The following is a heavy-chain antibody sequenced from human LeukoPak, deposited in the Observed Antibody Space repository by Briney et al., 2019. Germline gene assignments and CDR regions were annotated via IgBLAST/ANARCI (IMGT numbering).Heavy chain of an antibody. D-gene: IGHD1-26*01. CDR3: ASSYLSGSLYYLDY. Sequence: PSETLSLTCSVSGYSISSSYHWGWIRQPPGKGLEWIGSIYHSGSTYYNPSLKSRVTISVDTSKNQFSLKLSSVTAADTAVYYCASSYLSGSLYYLDYWGQGTLVTVSS. J-gene: IGHJ4*02. CDR1: GYSISSSYH. V-gene: IGHV4-38-2*02. CDR2: IYHSGST.